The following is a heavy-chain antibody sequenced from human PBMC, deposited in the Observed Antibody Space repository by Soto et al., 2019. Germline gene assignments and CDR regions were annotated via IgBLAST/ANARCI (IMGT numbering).Heavy chain of an antibody. Sequence: LSLTCTVSGGSISSGDYYWSWIRQHPGKGLEWIGYIHDSGSTYYSPSLRSRVTISVDTSENHFTLKLTSVTAADTAVYYCARDRGDGRNYRVAWFDPWGQGTLVTVSS. CDR1: GGSISSGDYY. V-gene: IGHV4-31*03. CDR3: ARDRGDGRNYRVAWFDP. CDR2: IHDSGST. D-gene: IGHD3-10*01. J-gene: IGHJ5*02.